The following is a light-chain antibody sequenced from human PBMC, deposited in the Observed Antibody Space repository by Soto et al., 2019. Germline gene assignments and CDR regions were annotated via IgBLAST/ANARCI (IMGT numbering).Light chain of an antibody. CDR2: GAS. Sequence: EIVLTQSPGTLSLSPGERATLSCRASQSVSSDYLAWYQQKPGQAPRLLIYGASSRATVIPDRFSGSGSGTDFTLTISRLEPEDFAVYYCQQYGSSPLTFGGVTKVEIK. CDR3: QQYGSSPLT. CDR1: QSVSSDY. J-gene: IGKJ4*01. V-gene: IGKV3-20*01.